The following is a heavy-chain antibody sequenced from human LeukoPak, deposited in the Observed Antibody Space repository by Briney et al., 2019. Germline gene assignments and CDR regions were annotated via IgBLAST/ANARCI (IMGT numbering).Heavy chain of an antibody. D-gene: IGHD1-26*01. CDR2: ISWNSRDI. V-gene: IGHV3-9*01. J-gene: IGHJ4*02. Sequence: QPGRSLRLSCAASGFTFDDYAMHWVRHAPGKGLEWVSGISWNSRDIGYEDSVKGRFTISRDNAKNSLYLQMNSLRAEDTALYYCAKDIGDSGTYWGLSPLDYWGQGTLVTVSS. CDR3: AKDIGDSGTYWGLSPLDY. CDR1: GFTFDDYA.